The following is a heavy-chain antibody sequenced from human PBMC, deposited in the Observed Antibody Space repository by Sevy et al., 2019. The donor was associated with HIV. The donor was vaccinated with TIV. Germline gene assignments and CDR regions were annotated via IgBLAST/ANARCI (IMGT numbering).Heavy chain of an antibody. D-gene: IGHD2-2*01. CDR3: VRGHMTDGSSTSCRDLDS. CDR2: IKYDGSEK. Sequence: GGSLRLSCAASGFTFGDYSMGWVRQAPGKGLEWVAVIKYDGSEKFYVDSVKGRFTISRDNARNSLSLHMNSLRADDTSVYYCVRGHMTDGSSTSCRDLDSWGQGTLVTVSS. CDR1: GFTFGDYS. J-gene: IGHJ4*02. V-gene: IGHV3-7*01.